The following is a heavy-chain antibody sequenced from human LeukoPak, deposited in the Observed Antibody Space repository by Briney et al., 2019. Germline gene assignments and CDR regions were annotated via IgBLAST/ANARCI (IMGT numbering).Heavy chain of an antibody. V-gene: IGHV3-23*01. CDR3: AKASFRVRGVITALSYYYMDV. CDR1: GFTFSSYA. D-gene: IGHD3-10*01. J-gene: IGHJ6*03. Sequence: GGSLRLSCAASGFTFSSYAMSWVRQAPGKGLEWVSAISGSGGSTYYADSVKGRFTISRDNSKNTLYLQMNSLRAEDTAVYYCAKASFRVRGVITALSYYYMDVWGKGTTVTVSS. CDR2: ISGSGGST.